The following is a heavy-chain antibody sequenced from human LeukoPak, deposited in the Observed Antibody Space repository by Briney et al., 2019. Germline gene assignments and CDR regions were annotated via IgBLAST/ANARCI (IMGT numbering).Heavy chain of an antibody. CDR3: ARGRDVYYYGSGSPDALDI. CDR1: GYTFTGYY. V-gene: IGHV1-2*02. D-gene: IGHD3-10*01. J-gene: IGHJ3*02. Sequence: ASVKVSCKASGYTFTGYYMHWVRQAPGQGLEWMGWINPNSGGTNYAQKFQGRVTMTRDTSISTAYMELSSLRSEDTAVYYCARGRDVYYYGSGSPDALDIWGQGTMVTVSS. CDR2: INPNSGGT.